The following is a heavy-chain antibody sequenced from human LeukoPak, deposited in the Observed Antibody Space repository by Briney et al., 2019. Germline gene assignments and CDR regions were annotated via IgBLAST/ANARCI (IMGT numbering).Heavy chain of an antibody. CDR1: GGSISSGDYY. D-gene: IGHD3-16*01. J-gene: IGHJ3*02. CDR3: VRTSGSSAVWAFDI. Sequence: PSETLSLTCTVSGGSISSGDYYWSWIRQPPGKGLEWIGYIYYSGSTYYNPSLKSRVTISVDTSKNQFSLKLSSVTAADTAVYYCVRTSGSSAVWAFDIWGQGTMVTVSS. V-gene: IGHV4-30-4*08. CDR2: IYYSGST.